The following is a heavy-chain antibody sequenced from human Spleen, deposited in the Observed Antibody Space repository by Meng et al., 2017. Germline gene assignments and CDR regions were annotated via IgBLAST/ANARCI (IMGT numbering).Heavy chain of an antibody. CDR2: INHSGST. Sequence: QVQLQQWDAGLLRPSETLSLTCAVYGGSFSGYYWSWIRQPPGKGLEWIGEINHSGSTNYNPSLKSRVTMSVDTSKNQFSLKLSSVTAADTAVYYCARVSRGWSGYYGYWGQGTLVTVSS. CDR1: GGSFSGYY. D-gene: IGHD3-3*01. V-gene: IGHV4-34*01. J-gene: IGHJ4*02. CDR3: ARVSRGWSGYYGY.